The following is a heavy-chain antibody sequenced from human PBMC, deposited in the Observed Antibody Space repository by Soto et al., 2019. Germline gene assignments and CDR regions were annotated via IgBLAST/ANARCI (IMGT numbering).Heavy chain of an antibody. CDR3: AKDANMVYAINAVFGAYYYYYMDV. J-gene: IGHJ6*03. Sequence: EVQLLESGGGLVQPGGSLRLSCAASGFTFSSYAMSWVRQAPGKGLEWVSAISGSGGSTYYADSVKGRFTISRDNSKNPLYLQMNSLRAEDTAVYYCAKDANMVYAINAVFGAYYYYYMDVWGKGTTVTVSS. V-gene: IGHV3-23*01. CDR1: GFTFSSYA. D-gene: IGHD2-8*01. CDR2: ISGSGGST.